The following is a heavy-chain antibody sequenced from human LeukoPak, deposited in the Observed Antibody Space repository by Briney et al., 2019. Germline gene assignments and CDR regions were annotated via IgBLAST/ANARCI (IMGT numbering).Heavy chain of an antibody. CDR3: AKDLRYCSGGSCYWPDGVFDY. D-gene: IGHD2-15*01. CDR1: GFTFSSYS. V-gene: IGHV3-21*01. Sequence: PGGSLRLSCAASGFTFSSYSMNWVRQAPGKGLEWVSSISSSSSYIYYADSAKGRFTISRDNAKNSLYLQMNSLRAEDTAVYYCAKDLRYCSGGSCYWPDGVFDYWGQGTLVTVSS. CDR2: ISSSSSYI. J-gene: IGHJ4*02.